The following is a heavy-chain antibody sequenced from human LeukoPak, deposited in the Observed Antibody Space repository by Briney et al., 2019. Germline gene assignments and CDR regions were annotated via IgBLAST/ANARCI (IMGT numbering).Heavy chain of an antibody. CDR3: ASSGYYRIYYFDY. Sequence: GGSLRLSCAASGFTFSSYSMNWVRQAPGKGLEWVSVTYSGGSTYYADSVEGRFTISRDNSKNTLYLQMNSLRVEDTAVYYCASSGYYRIYYFDYWGQGTLVTVSS. J-gene: IGHJ4*02. CDR2: TYSGGST. D-gene: IGHD2/OR15-2a*01. V-gene: IGHV3-66*01. CDR1: GFTFSSYS.